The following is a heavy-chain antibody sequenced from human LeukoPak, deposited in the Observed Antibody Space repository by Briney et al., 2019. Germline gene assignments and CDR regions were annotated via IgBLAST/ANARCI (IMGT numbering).Heavy chain of an antibody. Sequence: PGGSLRLSCAASGFTVSTTYMSWVRQAPGKGLEWVSIIYTGGSTYYAHSVKGRFTISRDNSKNTVYLQMNSLRAEDTAVYYCARDSRVEYYYDSSGTFLEDWGQGTLVTVSS. CDR2: IYTGGST. D-gene: IGHD3-22*01. J-gene: IGHJ4*02. CDR1: GFTVSTTY. V-gene: IGHV3-53*01. CDR3: ARDSRVEYYYDSSGTFLED.